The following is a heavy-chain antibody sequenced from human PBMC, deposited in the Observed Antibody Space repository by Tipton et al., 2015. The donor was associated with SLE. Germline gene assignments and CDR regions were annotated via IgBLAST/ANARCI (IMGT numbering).Heavy chain of an antibody. Sequence: TLSLTCAVSGGSMSSVSDYWSWIRQPAGKELEWIGSIYYSGTTYYNPSLESRVTISVDTSKKQLSLQLRSVTAADTAVYYCATATYYYGSGSYPWFDPWGQGILVTVSS. CDR2: IYYSGTT. J-gene: IGHJ5*02. CDR3: ATATYYYGSGSYPWFDP. CDR1: GGSMSSVSDY. D-gene: IGHD3-10*01. V-gene: IGHV4-61*10.